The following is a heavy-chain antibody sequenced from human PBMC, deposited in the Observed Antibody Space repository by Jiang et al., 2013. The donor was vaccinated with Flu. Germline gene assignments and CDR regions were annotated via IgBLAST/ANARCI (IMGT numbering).Heavy chain of an antibody. CDR2: INHSGST. CDR3: ARGPNSSGSGSYVPLASQSPFDY. D-gene: IGHD3-10*01. V-gene: IGHV4-34*01. J-gene: IGHJ4*02. Sequence: INHSGSTNYNPSLKSRVTISVDTSKNQFSLKLSSVTAADTAVYYCARGPNSSGSGSYVPLASQSPFDYWGQGTLVTVSS.